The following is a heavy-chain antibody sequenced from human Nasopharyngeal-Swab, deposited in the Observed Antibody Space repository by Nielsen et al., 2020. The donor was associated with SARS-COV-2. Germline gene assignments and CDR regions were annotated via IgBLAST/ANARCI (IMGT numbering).Heavy chain of an antibody. D-gene: IGHD1-26*01. J-gene: IGHJ4*02. V-gene: IGHV3-30-3*01. CDR1: GFTFSSYA. CDR3: ARVLGDYGDS. Sequence: GESLKIPCAASGFTFSSYAMHRVRQAPGKGLEWVAVISYDGSNKYYADSVKGRFTISRDNSKNTLYLQMNSLRAEDTAVYYCARVLGDYGDSWGQGTLVTVSS. CDR2: ISYDGSNK.